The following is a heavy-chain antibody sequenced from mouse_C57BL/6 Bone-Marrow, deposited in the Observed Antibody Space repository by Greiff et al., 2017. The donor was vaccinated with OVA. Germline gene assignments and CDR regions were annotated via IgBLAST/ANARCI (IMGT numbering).Heavy chain of an antibody. CDR1: GYTFTSYW. CDR3: AISNSNFPYYYAMDY. V-gene: IGHV1-74*01. J-gene: IGHJ4*01. Sequence: QVQLKQPGAELVKPGASVKVSCKASGYTFTSYWMHWVKQRPGQGLEWIGRIHPSDSDTNYNQKFKGKATLTVAKSSSTAYMQLSSLTSEDSAVYYCAISNSNFPYYYAMDYWGQGTSVTVSS. CDR2: IHPSDSDT. D-gene: IGHD2-5*01.